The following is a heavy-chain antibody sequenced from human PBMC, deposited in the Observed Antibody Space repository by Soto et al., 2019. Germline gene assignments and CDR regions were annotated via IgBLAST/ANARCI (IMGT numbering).Heavy chain of an antibody. J-gene: IGHJ5*02. V-gene: IGHV4-30-4*01. CDR2: IYYSGST. CDR1: GGSISSGDYY. Sequence: PSETLSLTCTVSGGSISSGDYYWSWIRPPPGKGLEWIGYIYYSGSTYYNPSLKSRVTISVDTSKNQFSLKLSSVTAADTAVYYCARAGIVVVPASSNWFDPWGQGTLVTVSS. CDR3: ARAGIVVVPASSNWFDP. D-gene: IGHD2-2*01.